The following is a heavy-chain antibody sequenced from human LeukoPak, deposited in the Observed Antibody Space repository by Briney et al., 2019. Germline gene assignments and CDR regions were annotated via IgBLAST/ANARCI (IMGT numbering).Heavy chain of an antibody. J-gene: IGHJ3*02. V-gene: IGHV3-7*01. CDR2: IKQDGSEK. CDR1: GFTFSSYW. Sequence: TGGSLRLSCAASGFTFSSYWMSWVRQAPGKGLEWVANIKQDGSEKYYVDSVKGRFTISRDNAKNSLYLQMNSLRAEDTAVYYCARVQYCGGDCYSEAFDIWGQGTMVTVSS. CDR3: ARVQYCGGDCYSEAFDI. D-gene: IGHD2-21*02.